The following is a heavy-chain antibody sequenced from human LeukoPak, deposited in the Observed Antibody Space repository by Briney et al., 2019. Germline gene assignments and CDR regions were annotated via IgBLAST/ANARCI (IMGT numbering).Heavy chain of an antibody. CDR2: IYPDDSDT. Sequence: GESLKISCKGSGYSFTSYWIGWVRQMPGKGLEWMGIIYPDDSDTRYSPSFQGQVTISADKPISTAYLQWSSLKASDTAMYYCARGGYSSLDYYYYMDVWGKGTTVTVSS. D-gene: IGHD5-18*01. J-gene: IGHJ6*03. CDR3: ARGGYSSLDYYYYMDV. V-gene: IGHV5-51*01. CDR1: GYSFTSYW.